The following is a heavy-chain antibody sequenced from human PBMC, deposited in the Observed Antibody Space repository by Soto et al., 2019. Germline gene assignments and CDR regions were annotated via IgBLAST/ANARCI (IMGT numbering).Heavy chain of an antibody. Sequence: QVQLVQSGAEVKKPGSSVKVSCKASGGTFSSYAISWVRQAPGQGLEWMGGIIPIFGTANYAQKFQGRVTXXAXEXMSTAYMELSSLRSEDTAVYYCARGRGEGYNEKFDYWGQGTLVTVSS. D-gene: IGHD1-1*01. CDR3: ARGRGEGYNEKFDY. CDR1: GGTFSSYA. V-gene: IGHV1-69*12. J-gene: IGHJ4*02. CDR2: IIPIFGTA.